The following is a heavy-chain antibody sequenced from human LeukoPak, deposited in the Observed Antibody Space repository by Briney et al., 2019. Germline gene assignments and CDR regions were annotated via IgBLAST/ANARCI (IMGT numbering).Heavy chain of an antibody. D-gene: IGHD4-17*01. CDR1: GGTFRSYA. V-gene: IGHV1-69*01. CDR2: IIPMVNTP. CDR3: AIFQETYGDNDNDY. Sequence: ASVKVSCKASGGTFRSYAINWVRLAPGKGLEWMGGIIPMVNTPKYAQKFQGRVTITADESTSTGYMEVSSLRSEDTAVYYCAIFQETYGDNDNDYWGQGTLVTVSS. J-gene: IGHJ4*02.